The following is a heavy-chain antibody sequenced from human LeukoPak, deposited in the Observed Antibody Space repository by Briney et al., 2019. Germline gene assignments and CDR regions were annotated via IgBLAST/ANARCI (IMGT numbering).Heavy chain of an antibody. CDR2: IYTSGRT. CDR1: GGSISSYN. V-gene: IGHV4-4*07. J-gene: IGHJ4*02. D-gene: IGHD5-12*01. Sequence: PSETLSLTCTVSGGSISSYNWNWIRQPAGKGLEWIGRIYTSGRTNCHPSLKSRVTMSVDKSKIQFSLKLSSVTAADTAVYYCARDSGRSGYGIDYWGQGTLVSVSS. CDR3: ARDSGRSGYGIDY.